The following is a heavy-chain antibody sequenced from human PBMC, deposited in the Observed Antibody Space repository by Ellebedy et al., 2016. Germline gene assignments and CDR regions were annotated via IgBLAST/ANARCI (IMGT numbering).Heavy chain of an antibody. CDR2: INAGNGNR. D-gene: IGHD6-13*01. CDR3: AVGSVLAAAGPTARFDP. V-gene: IGHV1-3*01. CDR1: GYTFTSYA. Sequence: ASVKVSCKASGYTFTSYAMHWVRQAPGQRLEWMGWINAGNGNRKYSQKFQGRVTITRDTSARTAYMELSRLRSEDTAVYYCAVGSVLAAAGPTARFDPWGQGTLVTVSS. J-gene: IGHJ5*02.